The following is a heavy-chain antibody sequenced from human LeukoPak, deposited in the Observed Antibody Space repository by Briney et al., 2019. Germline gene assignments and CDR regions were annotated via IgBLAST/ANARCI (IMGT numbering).Heavy chain of an antibody. V-gene: IGHV4-34*01. J-gene: IGHJ3*02. CDR2: INHSGIT. CDR3: ARASYYAFDI. D-gene: IGHD2-8*01. CDR1: GGSLSGYY. Sequence: KPSETLSLTCAVYGGSLSGYYWSWIRQPPGKGLEWIGEINHSGITNYNPSLKSRVTISINTSKNQFSLKVTSVTAADTAVYYCARASYYAFDIWGQGTMVTVSS.